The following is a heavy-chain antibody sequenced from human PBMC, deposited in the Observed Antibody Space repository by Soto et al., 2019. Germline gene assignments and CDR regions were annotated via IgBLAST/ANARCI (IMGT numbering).Heavy chain of an antibody. CDR3: ARQSVLRFLEWLSPPQYGMDV. CDR2: IYYSGST. V-gene: IGHV4-38-2*01. J-gene: IGHJ6*02. D-gene: IGHD3-3*01. Sequence: SETLSLTCAVPGYSNSSGYYWGWIRQPPVKGLECIGSIYYSGSTYYNPSLKSRVTISVDPSKKQFSRKLSSVTAADTAVYYCARQSVLRFLEWLSPPQYGMDVWGQGTTVNVSS. CDR1: GYSNSSGYY.